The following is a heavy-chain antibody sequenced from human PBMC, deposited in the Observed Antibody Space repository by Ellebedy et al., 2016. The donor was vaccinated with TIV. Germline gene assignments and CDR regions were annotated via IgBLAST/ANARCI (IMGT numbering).Heavy chain of an antibody. CDR1: GFTFGRYW. CDR2: IKSDGSST. V-gene: IGHV3-74*01. D-gene: IGHD4-11*01. J-gene: IGHJ5*02. CDR3: ARDRGDYSISGP. Sequence: LSLTCXASGFTFGRYWMHWVRQAPGNKLVWVSRIKSDGSSTTYADSVKGRFTTSRDNARNTLYLQMNSLRGEDTAVYFCARDRGDYSISGPWGQGTLVTVSS.